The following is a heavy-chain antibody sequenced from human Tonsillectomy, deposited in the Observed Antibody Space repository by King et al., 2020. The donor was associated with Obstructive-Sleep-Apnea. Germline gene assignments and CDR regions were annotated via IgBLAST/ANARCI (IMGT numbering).Heavy chain of an antibody. CDR2: INPSCGTT. Sequence: QLVQSGAEVKKPGASVKVSCKASGCILTSYFMHWVRQAPGQGLEWMGVINPSCGTTSYAQKFRDRVTMTRDTSTSTVYMELSSLGSEDTAVYCCARVVPAAMDFDYWGQGTLVTVSS. CDR1: GCILTSYF. D-gene: IGHD2-2*01. V-gene: IGHV1-46*01. CDR3: ARVVPAAMDFDY. J-gene: IGHJ4*02.